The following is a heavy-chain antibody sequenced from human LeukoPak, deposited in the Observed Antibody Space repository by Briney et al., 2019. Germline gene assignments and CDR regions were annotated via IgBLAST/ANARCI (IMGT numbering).Heavy chain of an antibody. CDR3: ARGPTVTPWELLRSGEYFQH. Sequence: ASVKVSCKASGYTFTSYGISWVRQAPGQGLEWMGWISAYNGNTNYAQKFQGRVTITADESTSTAYMELSSPRSEDTAVYYCARGPTVTPWELLRSGEYFQHWGQGTLVTVSS. J-gene: IGHJ1*01. D-gene: IGHD1-26*01. V-gene: IGHV1-18*01. CDR1: GYTFTSYG. CDR2: ISAYNGNT.